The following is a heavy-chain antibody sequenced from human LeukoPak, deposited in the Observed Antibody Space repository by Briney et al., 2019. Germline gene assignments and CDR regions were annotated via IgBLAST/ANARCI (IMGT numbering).Heavy chain of an antibody. CDR2: ISGSGGST. V-gene: IGHV3-23*01. CDR3: AKAPDGYNYNYFDY. J-gene: IGHJ4*02. CDR1: GFTFSSYG. D-gene: IGHD5-24*01. Sequence: GGSLRLSCAASGFTFSSYGMSWVRQAPGKGLEWVSAISGSGGSTYYADSVKGRFTISRDNSKNTLYLQMNSLRAEDTAVYYCAKAPDGYNYNYFDYWGQGTLVTVSS.